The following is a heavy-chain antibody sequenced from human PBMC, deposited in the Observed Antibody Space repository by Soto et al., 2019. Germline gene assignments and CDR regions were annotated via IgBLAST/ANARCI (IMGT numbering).Heavy chain of an antibody. Sequence: TLSLTCTVSGGSISSGGYYWSWIRQHPGKGLEWIGYIYYSWSTYYNPSLKSRVTTSVDTSKNQFSLKLSSVTAADTAVYYCARGPSYYFDYWGQGTLVTVSS. D-gene: IGHD3-16*02. CDR1: GGSISSGGYY. V-gene: IGHV4-31*03. J-gene: IGHJ4*02. CDR2: IYYSWST. CDR3: ARGPSYYFDY.